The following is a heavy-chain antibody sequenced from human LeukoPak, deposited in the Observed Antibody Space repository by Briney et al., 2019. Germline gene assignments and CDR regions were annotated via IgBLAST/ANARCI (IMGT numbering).Heavy chain of an antibody. Sequence: GGSLRLSCAASGFTFIDYDMHWVRQVIGKGLEWVSATGIRGDTHYSGSVKGRFTISRENAESSLYLQMNSLRAEDTAVYYCARGGIQVSGIDEFDYWGQGTLVTVSS. CDR2: TGIRGDT. CDR3: ARGGIQVSGIDEFDY. J-gene: IGHJ4*02. CDR1: GFTFIDYD. D-gene: IGHD6-19*01. V-gene: IGHV3-13*01.